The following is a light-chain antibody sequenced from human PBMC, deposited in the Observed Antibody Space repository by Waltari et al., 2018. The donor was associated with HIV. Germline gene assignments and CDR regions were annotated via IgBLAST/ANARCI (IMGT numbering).Light chain of an antibody. CDR2: GAS. J-gene: IGKJ3*01. Sequence: EIVLTQSPGTLSLSPGERATLSGRASQSVSSTYLAWYQQKPGQAPRLLIYGASSRAPGIPDRFSVSGSGTDFTLTISRLEPEDFAVYYCQQYGSSPFTFGPGTKVDIK. V-gene: IGKV3-20*01. CDR3: QQYGSSPFT. CDR1: QSVSSTY.